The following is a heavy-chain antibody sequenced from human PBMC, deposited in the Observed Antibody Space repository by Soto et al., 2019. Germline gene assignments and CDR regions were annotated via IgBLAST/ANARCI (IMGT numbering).Heavy chain of an antibody. Sequence: QVQLVESGGGVVQPGRSLRLSCAASGFPFSSYGMHWVRQAPGKGLEWVAVIWYDRSKIYYADPVKRRFTISRDNNRNTLYLEMEGLRAEDTAVYYCARDQGTPRAMYFFDSWGQGTLVTVSS. CDR3: ARDQGTPRAMYFFDS. J-gene: IGHJ4*02. CDR2: IWYDRSKI. CDR1: GFPFSSYG. D-gene: IGHD1-1*01. V-gene: IGHV3-33*01.